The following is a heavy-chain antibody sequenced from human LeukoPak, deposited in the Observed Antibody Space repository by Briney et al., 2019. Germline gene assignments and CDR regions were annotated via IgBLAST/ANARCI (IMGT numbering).Heavy chain of an antibody. J-gene: IGHJ6*03. D-gene: IGHD6-13*01. V-gene: IGHV3-11*04. Sequence: GGSLRLSCAASGFTFSDYYMSWIRQAPGKGLEWVSYISSSGSTIYYADSVKGRFTISRDNAKDSLYLQMNSLRAEDTAVYYCARSSYSSSWLGYYYYYYMDVWGKGTTVTVSS. CDR1: GFTFSDYY. CDR3: ARSSYSSSWLGYYYYYYMDV. CDR2: ISSSGSTI.